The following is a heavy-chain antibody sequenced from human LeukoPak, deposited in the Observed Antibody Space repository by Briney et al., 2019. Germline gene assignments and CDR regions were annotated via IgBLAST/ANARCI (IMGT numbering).Heavy chain of an antibody. CDR2: INWNGGSI. V-gene: IGHV3-20*04. CDR1: GFTFSSYG. CDR3: ARVGIYGDYGRYFDY. Sequence: GGSLRLSCAASGFTFSSYGMSWVRLAPGKGLEWVSGINWNGGSIGYAHSVKGRFTISRDNAKNSLYLQMNSLRAEDTALYYCARVGIYGDYGRYFDYWGQGTLVTVSS. J-gene: IGHJ4*02. D-gene: IGHD4-17*01.